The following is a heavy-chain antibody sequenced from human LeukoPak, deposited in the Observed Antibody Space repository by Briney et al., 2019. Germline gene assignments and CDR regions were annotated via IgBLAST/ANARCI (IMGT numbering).Heavy chain of an antibody. CDR3: ARGTTTVSNYYYYYMDV. J-gene: IGHJ6*03. D-gene: IGHD4-17*01. V-gene: IGHV3-21*01. CDR1: GFTFRNYG. CDR2: ISGDAADI. Sequence: GGSLRLSCAASGFTFRNYGMSWVRQAPGKGLEWVSAISGDAADIFYADSVKGRFTISRDNAKNSLYLQMNSLRAEDTAVYYCARGTTTVSNYYYYYMDVWGKGTTVTVSS.